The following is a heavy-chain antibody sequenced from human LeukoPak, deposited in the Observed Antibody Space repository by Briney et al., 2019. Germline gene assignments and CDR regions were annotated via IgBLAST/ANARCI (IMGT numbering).Heavy chain of an antibody. CDR3: ARTPHIVVVTARQMSILNY. V-gene: IGHV1-69*04. Sequence: AASVKVSCKASGGTFSSYAISWVRQAPGQGLEWMGRIIPILGIANYAQKFQGRVTITADKSTSTAYMELSSLRSEDTAVYYCARTPHIVVVTARQMSILNYWGQGTLVTVSS. CDR1: GGTFSSYA. J-gene: IGHJ4*02. D-gene: IGHD2-21*02. CDR2: IIPILGIA.